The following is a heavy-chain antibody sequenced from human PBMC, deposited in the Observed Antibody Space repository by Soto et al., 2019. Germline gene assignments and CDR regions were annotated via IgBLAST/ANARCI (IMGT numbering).Heavy chain of an antibody. J-gene: IGHJ6*02. CDR1: GVSISSGDYY. Sequence: SEPLSLTCTVSGVSISSGDYYWSWIRQPPGKGLEWIGYIYYSGSTYYNPSLKSRVTISVDTSKNQFSLKLSSVTAADTAVYYCAAGRDSSSWYYPRSESNYGMDVWGQGTTVTVS. D-gene: IGHD6-13*01. V-gene: IGHV4-30-4*01. CDR2: IYYSGST. CDR3: AAGRDSSSWYYPRSESNYGMDV.